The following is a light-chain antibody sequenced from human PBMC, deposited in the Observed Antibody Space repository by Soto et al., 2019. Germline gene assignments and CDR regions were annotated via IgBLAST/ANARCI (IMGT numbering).Light chain of an antibody. CDR2: DAS. CDR1: QSVSSSY. J-gene: IGKJ5*01. Sequence: EIVMMQSPATLSVSPGERATLSCRASQSVSSSYLAWYQQKPGLAPRLLIYDASSRATGIPDRFSGSGSGTDFTLTISRLEPEDFAVYYCQQYGSSVTFGQGTDWRL. CDR3: QQYGSSVT. V-gene: IGKV3D-20*01.